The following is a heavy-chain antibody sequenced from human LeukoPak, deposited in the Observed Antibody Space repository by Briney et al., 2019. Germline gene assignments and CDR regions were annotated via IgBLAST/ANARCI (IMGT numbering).Heavy chain of an antibody. Sequence: PSQTLPLTCTVSGGSISSGGYYWSWIRQHPGKGLEWIGYIYYSGSTYYNPSLKSRVTISVDTSKNQFSLKLSSVTAADTAVYYCARGPAYYYDSSGYCMDYWGQGTLVTVSS. CDR3: ARGPAYYYDSSGYCMDY. CDR2: IYYSGST. CDR1: GGSISSGGYY. J-gene: IGHJ4*02. V-gene: IGHV4-31*03. D-gene: IGHD3-22*01.